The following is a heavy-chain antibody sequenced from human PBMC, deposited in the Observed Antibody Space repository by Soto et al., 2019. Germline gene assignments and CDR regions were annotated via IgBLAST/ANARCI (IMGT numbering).Heavy chain of an antibody. D-gene: IGHD4-4*01. CDR2: IKQDGSEK. V-gene: IGHV3-7*01. Sequence: EVQLVESGGGLVQPGGSLRLSCAASGFTFSSYWMSWVRQAPGKGLEWVANIKQDGSEKYYADSVKGRFTISRDNAKNSLYLQMNSLRAEDTAVYYCARTDYSNYWVMYYWGQGTLVTVSS. CDR1: GFTFSSYW. J-gene: IGHJ4*02. CDR3: ARTDYSNYWVMYY.